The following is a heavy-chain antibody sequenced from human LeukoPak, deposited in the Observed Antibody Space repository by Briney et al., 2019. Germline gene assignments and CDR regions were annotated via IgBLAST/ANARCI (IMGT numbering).Heavy chain of an antibody. CDR2: ISYDESNT. Sequence: GGSLRLPCAASGFTFSSYAMHWVRQAPGKGLEWVALISYDESNTFYADSVKGRFTISRGNSKNTLYLQMDSLRVEDTAVYYCARDGDGDYVFSYYFDYWGQGTLVTVSS. CDR3: ARDGDGDYVFSYYFDY. J-gene: IGHJ4*02. V-gene: IGHV3-30*04. CDR1: GFTFSSYA. D-gene: IGHD4-17*01.